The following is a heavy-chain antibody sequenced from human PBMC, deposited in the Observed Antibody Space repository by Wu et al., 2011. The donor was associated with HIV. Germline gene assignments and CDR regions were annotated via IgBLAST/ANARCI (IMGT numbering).Heavy chain of an antibody. CDR2: IIPLLGTP. Sequence: QVRLVQSGAEVKKPGSSVKVSCQASGGTFKTYAISWVRQAPGQGLEWMGGIIPLLGTPNYAQKFQDRVTITTDESTNTAYMELSSLRWEDTAIFYCTRLSYYGDSGYYYFDDWGQGTLVTVSS. V-gene: IGHV1-69*05. CDR3: TRLSYYGDSGYYYFDD. J-gene: IGHJ4*02. D-gene: IGHD3-22*01. CDR1: GGTFKTYA.